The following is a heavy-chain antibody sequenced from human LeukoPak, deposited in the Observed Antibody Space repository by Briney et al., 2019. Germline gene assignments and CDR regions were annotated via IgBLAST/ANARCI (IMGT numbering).Heavy chain of an antibody. CDR1: GFISSSYG. CDR2: ISYDGTDK. Sequence: GGSLRLSCAASGFISSSYGMHWVRQAPGKGLEWAAVISYDGTDKDYADSVKGRFTISRDNSNNTLYLQMNSLRAEDTAVYYCARDRSANSRVYYFDYWGQGTLVTVSS. V-gene: IGHV3-30*03. CDR3: ARDRSANSRVYYFDY. J-gene: IGHJ4*02. D-gene: IGHD4/OR15-4a*01.